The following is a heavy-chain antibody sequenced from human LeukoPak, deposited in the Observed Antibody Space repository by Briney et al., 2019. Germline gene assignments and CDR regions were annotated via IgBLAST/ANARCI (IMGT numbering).Heavy chain of an antibody. J-gene: IGHJ4*02. CDR2: IYSGGST. CDR1: GFTVSSND. V-gene: IGHV3-53*01. CDR3: ASLAVAGEIDY. Sequence: GGSLRLSCAASGFTVSSNDMSWVRQAPGKGLEWVSVIYSGGSTYYADSVKGRFTISRDNSKNTLYLQMNSLRAEDTAVYYCASLAVAGEIDYWGQGTLVTVSS. D-gene: IGHD6-19*01.